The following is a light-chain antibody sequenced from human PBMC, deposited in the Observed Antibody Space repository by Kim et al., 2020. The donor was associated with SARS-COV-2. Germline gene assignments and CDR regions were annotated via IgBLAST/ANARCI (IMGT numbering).Light chain of an antibody. J-gene: IGKJ1*01. CDR1: QSISSW. CDR2: MAS. V-gene: IGKV1-5*03. CDR3: QQYNSYPWT. Sequence: DIQMTQSPSTLSASVGDRVTITCRASQSISSWLAWYQQKPGKAPKHLIYMASSLESGVPPRFSGSGSGTEFTLTISSLQPYDFATYYCQQYNSYPWTLGQGTKVDIK.